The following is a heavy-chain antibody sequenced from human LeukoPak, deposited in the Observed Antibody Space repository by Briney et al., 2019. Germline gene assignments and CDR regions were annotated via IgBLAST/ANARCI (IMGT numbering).Heavy chain of an antibody. D-gene: IGHD6-19*01. Sequence: GASVKVSCKASGGTFRSYAISWVRQAPGQGLEWMGGSIPIFGTANYAQKFQGRVTITADESTSTAYMELSSLRSEDTAVYYCARVSSPYYYYMDVWGKGTTVTVSS. V-gene: IGHV1-69*13. CDR3: ARVSSPYYYYMDV. J-gene: IGHJ6*03. CDR1: GGTFRSYA. CDR2: SIPIFGTA.